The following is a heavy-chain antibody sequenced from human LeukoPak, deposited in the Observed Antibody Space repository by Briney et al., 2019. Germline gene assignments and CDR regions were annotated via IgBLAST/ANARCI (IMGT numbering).Heavy chain of an antibody. Sequence: GGSLRLSCAASGFTFSSYSMNWVRQAPGKGLEWVSYISSSSSTIYYADSVKGRFTISRDNAKNSLYLQMNSLRAEDTAVYYCARDRVTMIVDFDYWGQGTLVTVSS. CDR2: ISSSSSTI. V-gene: IGHV3-48*04. CDR3: ARDRVTMIVDFDY. CDR1: GFTFSSYS. D-gene: IGHD3-22*01. J-gene: IGHJ4*02.